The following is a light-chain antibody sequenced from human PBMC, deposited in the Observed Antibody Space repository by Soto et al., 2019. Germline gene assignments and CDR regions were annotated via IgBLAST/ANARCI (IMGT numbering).Light chain of an antibody. CDR3: QQYNNWPRGT. J-gene: IGKJ1*01. CDR1: ETIRGL. V-gene: IGKV3-15*01. CDR2: GAS. Sequence: EIVLTQSPATLSLSPGERATLSCRASETIRGLLAWYQQRPCQPPRLLIYGASTRATGIPARFSGSGSGTEFTLTISSLQSEDFAVYYCQQYNNWPRGTFGQGTKVDIK.